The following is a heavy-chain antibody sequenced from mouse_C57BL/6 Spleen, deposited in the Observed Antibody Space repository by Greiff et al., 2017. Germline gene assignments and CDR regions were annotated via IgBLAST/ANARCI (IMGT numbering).Heavy chain of an antibody. CDR1: GYTFPSYW. CDR3: ARDYYGRGAMGY. CDR2: IYPGSGST. V-gene: IGHV1-55*01. J-gene: IGHJ4*01. Sequence: VQLQQSGAELVKPGASVKMSCKASGYTFPSYWITWVKQRPGQGLEWIGDIYPGSGSTNYNEKFKSKATVTVDKSSSTAYMQLSSLTSEVSAVYCCARDYYGRGAMGYWGQGASVTVSS. D-gene: IGHD1-1*01.